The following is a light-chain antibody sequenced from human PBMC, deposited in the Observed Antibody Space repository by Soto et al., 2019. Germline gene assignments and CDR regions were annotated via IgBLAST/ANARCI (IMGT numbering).Light chain of an antibody. CDR3: QQGHNWPLT. V-gene: IGKV3-15*01. CDR2: SAS. Sequence: EIVMTQSPATLSVSPGARATLSCRASQSSSTELAWYQQRPGQPPRLLIYSASTRATGVPARFTGSGSGSEFTLTISGLQSEDFAVYFCQQGHNWPLTVGQGTRREI. CDR1: QSSSTE. J-gene: IGKJ2*01.